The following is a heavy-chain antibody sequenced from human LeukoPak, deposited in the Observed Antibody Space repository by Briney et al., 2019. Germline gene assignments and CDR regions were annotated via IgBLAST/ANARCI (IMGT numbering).Heavy chain of an antibody. CDR2: IYHSGST. CDR1: GGSISNYY. CDR3: ARWYCSSTTCYYLDY. Sequence: PSETLSLTCTVSGGSISNYYWSWIRQPPGKGLEWIGYIYHSGSTNYNPSLKSRVTISVDTSKNQFSLKLNSVTAADTAVYYCARWYCSSTTCYYLDYWGQGTLVTVSS. V-gene: IGHV4-59*01. D-gene: IGHD2-2*01. J-gene: IGHJ4*02.